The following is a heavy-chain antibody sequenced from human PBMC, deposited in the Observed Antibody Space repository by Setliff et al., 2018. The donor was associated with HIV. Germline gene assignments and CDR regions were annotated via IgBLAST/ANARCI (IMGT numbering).Heavy chain of an antibody. Sequence: GGSLRLSCAASGFTFSSYWMSWVRLAPGKGLEWVSSISWNSGSIGYADSVKGRFTISRDNAKNSLYLQMNSLRAEDMALYYCAKDSAFDSSGYFDYWGQGTLVTVSS. CDR2: ISWNSGSI. D-gene: IGHD3-22*01. V-gene: IGHV3-9*03. CDR3: AKDSAFDSSGYFDY. J-gene: IGHJ4*02. CDR1: GFTFSSYW.